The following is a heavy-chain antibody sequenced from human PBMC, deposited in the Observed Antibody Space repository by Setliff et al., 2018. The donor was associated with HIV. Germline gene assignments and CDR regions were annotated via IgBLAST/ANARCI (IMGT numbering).Heavy chain of an antibody. J-gene: IGHJ4*02. CDR2: ILYDGSNE. V-gene: IGHV3-33*01. Sequence: GGSLRLSCVASGFTFSSCGMHWVRQAPGKGLEWVALILYDGSNEDYTDSVKGRFTISRDNSKNTLYLQMNSLRTEDTAVYYCVRHSLGVVVPSTTPSALDFWGQGTLVTVSS. CDR3: VRHSLGVVVPSTTPSALDF. D-gene: IGHD2-2*01. CDR1: GFTFSSCG.